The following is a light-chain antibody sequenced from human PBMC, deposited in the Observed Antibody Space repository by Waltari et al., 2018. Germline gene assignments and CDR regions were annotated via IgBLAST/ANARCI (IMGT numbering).Light chain of an antibody. CDR2: LAS. CDR3: MQTLRSWT. Sequence: VMIQSPLSLPVTPGEPASISCRSSQSLLPSNGYYYLDWYLQKPGHSPQLLIYLASSRASGVPDRFSGSGSGTDFTLKISRVEAEDVGVYYCMQTLRSWTFGQGTELEIK. CDR1: QSLLPSNGYYY. J-gene: IGKJ1*01. V-gene: IGKV2-28*01.